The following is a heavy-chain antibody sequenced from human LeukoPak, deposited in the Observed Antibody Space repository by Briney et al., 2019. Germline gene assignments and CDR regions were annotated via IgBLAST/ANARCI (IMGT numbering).Heavy chain of an antibody. Sequence: KASETLSLTCTVSGGSISSYYWSWIRQPAGKGLEWIGRIYTSGSTNYNPSLKSRVTMSVDTSKNQFSLKLSSVTAADTAVYYCARAFPPAYYDSSGYYPVPYYFDYWGQGTLVTVSS. D-gene: IGHD3-22*01. J-gene: IGHJ4*02. CDR1: GGSISSYY. CDR3: ARAFPPAYYDSSGYYPVPYYFDY. V-gene: IGHV4-4*07. CDR2: IYTSGST.